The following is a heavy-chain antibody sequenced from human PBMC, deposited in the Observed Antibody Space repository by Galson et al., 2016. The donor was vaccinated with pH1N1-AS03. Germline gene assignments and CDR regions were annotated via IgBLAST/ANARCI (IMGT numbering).Heavy chain of an antibody. J-gene: IGHJ3*02. CDR1: GVSVTSSGVG. D-gene: IGHD2/OR15-2a*01. Sequence: PALVKPTQTLTLTCSVSGVSVTSSGVGVGWFRQPPGKALEWLALVYWDETRRYSPSLKHRLTLTKDSSKNQLVLTVTSVDPMDIATYFCALPNSGGNAFEIWGPGTMVTVSS. V-gene: IGHV2-5*02. CDR3: ALPNSGGNAFEI. CDR2: VYWDETR.